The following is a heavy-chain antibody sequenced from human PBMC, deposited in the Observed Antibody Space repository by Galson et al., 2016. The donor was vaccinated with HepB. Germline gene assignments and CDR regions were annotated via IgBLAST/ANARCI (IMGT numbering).Heavy chain of an antibody. D-gene: IGHD2-15*01. J-gene: IGHJ6*04. CDR1: GFTVTTSY. CDR2: FYGDSTT. CDR3: ARGRITPVGSVYFYYGLDV. V-gene: IGHV3-53*01. Sequence: SLRLSCAASGFTVTTSYMTWVRQTPGKGLECVSVFYGDSTTYYAESVRGRFTISRDTSKNTLFLQMNSLRLEDTAVYFCARGRITPVGSVYFYYGLDVWGKGTTVTFSS.